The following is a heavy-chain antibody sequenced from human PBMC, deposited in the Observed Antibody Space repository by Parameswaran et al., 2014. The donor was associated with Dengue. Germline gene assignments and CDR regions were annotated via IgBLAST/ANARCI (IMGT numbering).Heavy chain of an antibody. V-gene: IGHV5-51*01. D-gene: IGHD3-10*01. J-gene: IGHJ6*03. CDR2: IYPGDSDT. Sequence: VRQAPGKGLEWMGIIYPGDSDTRYSPSFQGQVTISADKSISTAYLQWSSLKASDTAMYYCARHGGEITMVQGANADYYMDVWGQGTTVTVSS. CDR3: ARHGGEITMVQGANADYYMDV.